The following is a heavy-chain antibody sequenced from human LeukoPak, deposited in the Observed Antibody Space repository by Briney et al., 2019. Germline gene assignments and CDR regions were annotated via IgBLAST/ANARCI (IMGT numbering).Heavy chain of an antibody. D-gene: IGHD1-26*01. CDR3: VRDRGSYRPIDY. J-gene: IGHJ4*02. V-gene: IGHV3-21*01. CDR2: ISSSGTYI. CDR1: GFTFSTYA. Sequence: GGSLRLSCAVSGFTFSTYAMSWVRQAPGKGLEWVSSISSSGTYIYYRDSVKGRFTISRDNAENSLYLEMNSLRVEDTAIYYCVRDRGSYRPIDYWGQGTLVTVSS.